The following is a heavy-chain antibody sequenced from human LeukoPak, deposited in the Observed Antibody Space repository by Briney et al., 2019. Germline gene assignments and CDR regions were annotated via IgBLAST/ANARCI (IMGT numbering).Heavy chain of an antibody. CDR2: IFSGGST. CDR1: GFSVSSNF. Sequence: PGGSLRLSFAASGFSVSSNFMSWVRQAPGKGLGWVSVIFSGGSTYYADSVKGRFTISRDNSKNTLYLQMNSLRAEDTAVYFCARGRRWDLLVSLIDASDIWGQGTMVTVSS. CDR3: ARGRRWDLLVSLIDASDI. D-gene: IGHD1-26*01. V-gene: IGHV3-53*01. J-gene: IGHJ3*02.